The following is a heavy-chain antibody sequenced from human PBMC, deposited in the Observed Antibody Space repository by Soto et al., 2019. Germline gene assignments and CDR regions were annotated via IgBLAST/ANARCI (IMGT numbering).Heavy chain of an antibody. V-gene: IGHV3-9*01. Sequence: GGSLRLSCAASGFTFDDYAMHWVRQAPGKGLEWVSGISWNSGSIGYADSVKGRFTISRDNAKNSLYLQMNSLRAEDTALYYCAKDRYYDFWSGKTGGGYMDVWGKGTTVTVSS. CDR1: GFTFDDYA. D-gene: IGHD3-3*01. CDR3: AKDRYYDFWSGKTGGGYMDV. J-gene: IGHJ6*03. CDR2: ISWNSGSI.